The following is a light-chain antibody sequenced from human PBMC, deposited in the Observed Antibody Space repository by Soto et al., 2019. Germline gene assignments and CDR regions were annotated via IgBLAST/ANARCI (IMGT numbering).Light chain of an antibody. CDR1: SSDVGGYNY. V-gene: IGLV2-14*01. Sequence: SALTQPASVSGSPGQSITISCTGTSSDVGGYNYVSWYQQHPGKAPKLMIYEVSNRPSGVSNRFSGSKSGNTASLTISGLQAEDEADYYCSSYTSSSTLVYVFGTGTKVTVL. CDR3: SSYTSSSTLVYV. J-gene: IGLJ1*01. CDR2: EVS.